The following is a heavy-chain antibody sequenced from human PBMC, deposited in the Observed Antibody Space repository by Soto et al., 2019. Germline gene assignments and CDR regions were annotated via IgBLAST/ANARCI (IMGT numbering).Heavy chain of an antibody. V-gene: IGHV4-30-2*01. CDR3: ARCYYYDSSGFRFDP. J-gene: IGHJ5*02. D-gene: IGHD3-22*01. CDR2: IYHSGST. CDR1: GGSISSGGYS. Sequence: SETLSLTCAVSGGSISSGGYSWSWIRQPPGKGLEWIGYIYHSGSTYYNPSLKSRVTISVDRSKNQFSLKLSSATAADTAVYYCARCYYYDSSGFRFDPWGQGTLVTVSS.